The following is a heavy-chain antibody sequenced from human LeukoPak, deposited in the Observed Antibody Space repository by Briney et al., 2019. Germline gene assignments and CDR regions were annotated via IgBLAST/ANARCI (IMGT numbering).Heavy chain of an antibody. J-gene: IGHJ4*02. V-gene: IGHV3-53*01. CDR1: GFTVSSNY. CDR2: IYSGGST. Sequence: AGEPLRLSCAASGFTVSSNYMSWVRQAPGKGLEWVWIIYSGGSTYYADSVKGRFTISRDNSKNTLYLQMTTLRAEDTAVYYCAREGIVGSTRDYWGQGTVVTVSS. CDR3: AREGIVGSTRDY. D-gene: IGHD1-26*01.